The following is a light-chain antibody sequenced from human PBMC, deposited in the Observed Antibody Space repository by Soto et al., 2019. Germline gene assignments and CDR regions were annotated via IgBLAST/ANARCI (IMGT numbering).Light chain of an antibody. Sequence: EIVLTQSPGTLSLSPRQRATLSCRASQTVSDNYLAWYQQKPGQAPRLLIYGASSRAPGIPDRFSGSGSGTDFTLTISRLEPEDFAIYYCHHYASSPRTFGQGTQVEVK. CDR2: GAS. CDR1: QTVSDNY. V-gene: IGKV3-20*01. J-gene: IGKJ1*01. CDR3: HHYASSPRT.